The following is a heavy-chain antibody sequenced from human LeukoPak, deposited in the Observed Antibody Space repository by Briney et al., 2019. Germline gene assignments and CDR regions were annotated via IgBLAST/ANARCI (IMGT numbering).Heavy chain of an antibody. CDR2: IYDSGST. D-gene: IGHD3-16*01. CDR1: GGSISSGDYF. V-gene: IGHV4-30-4*01. CDR3: GSYDYSGMDV. Sequence: PSQTLSLTCTVSGGSISSGDYFWSWIRQPPGKGLEWIGYIYDSGSTNYNPSLKSRVTISVDTSKNQFSLKLNSVTAAATAVYFCGSYDYSGMDVWVQGTTVTVSS. J-gene: IGHJ6*02.